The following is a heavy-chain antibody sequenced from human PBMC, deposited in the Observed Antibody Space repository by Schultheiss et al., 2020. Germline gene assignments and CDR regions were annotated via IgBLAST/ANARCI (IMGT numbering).Heavy chain of an antibody. CDR2: ISSNGGST. Sequence: GGSLRLSCAASGFTFSSYAMHWVRQAPGKGLEYVSAISSNGGSTYYANSVKGRFTISRDNSKNSLYLQMNSLRAEDTAVYYCARDRGHRDAFDIWGQGTMVTVSS. CDR1: GFTFSSYA. CDR3: ARDRGHRDAFDI. D-gene: IGHD5-12*01. V-gene: IGHV3-64*01. J-gene: IGHJ3*02.